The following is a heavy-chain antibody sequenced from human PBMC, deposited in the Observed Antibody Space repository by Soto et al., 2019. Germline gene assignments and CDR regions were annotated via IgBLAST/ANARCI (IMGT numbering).Heavy chain of an antibody. CDR1: GFTFSSHA. D-gene: IGHD3-22*01. Sequence: QVQLVESGGGVVQPERSLRLSCAASGFTFSSHAMHWVRQAPGKGLQWVAVVWYDTTNKYYADSVKGRFTISRDNSKNTLHLQMNGLSAEDTAVYYCARGEYDSSAYFDYWGQGALVTVSS. CDR2: VWYDTTNK. J-gene: IGHJ4*02. V-gene: IGHV3-33*01. CDR3: ARGEYDSSAYFDY.